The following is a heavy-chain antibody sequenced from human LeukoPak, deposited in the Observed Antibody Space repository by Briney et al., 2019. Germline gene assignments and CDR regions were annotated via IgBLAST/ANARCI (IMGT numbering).Heavy chain of an antibody. Sequence: PGGSQRLSCAASGFTFRSYGMHWVRQAPGRGLEWVAVISYDGSNEYYVDPVKGRFNISRDNSKNTLYLQMHSLRVEDTARYYCAKGGNDFYYYGLDVWGQGTTVTVSS. CDR3: AKGGNDFYYYGLDV. J-gene: IGHJ6*02. V-gene: IGHV3-30*18. CDR2: ISYDGSNE. CDR1: GFTFRSYG. D-gene: IGHD1-1*01.